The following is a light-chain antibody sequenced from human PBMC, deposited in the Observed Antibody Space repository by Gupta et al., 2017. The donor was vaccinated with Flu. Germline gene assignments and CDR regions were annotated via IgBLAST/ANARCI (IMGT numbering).Light chain of an antibody. V-gene: IGLV1-44*01. J-gene: IGLJ2*01. CDR2: SNN. CDR1: SSNIGSNT. CDR3: AAWDDSLNGVV. Sequence: QSVLTQPPSASGTPGQRVPISCSGSSSNIGSNTVNGYQQLPGTAPKLLIYSNNQRPSGVPDRFSGSKSGTSASLAISGLQAEDEADYYCAAWDDSLNGVVFGGGTKLTVL.